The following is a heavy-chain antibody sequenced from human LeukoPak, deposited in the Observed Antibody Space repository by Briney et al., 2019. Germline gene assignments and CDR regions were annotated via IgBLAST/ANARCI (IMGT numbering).Heavy chain of an antibody. D-gene: IGHD6-13*01. CDR3: ARDQGSHKSSDVDY. J-gene: IGHJ4*02. Sequence: PGGSLRLSYAASGFTFDDYGMSWVRQAPGKGLEWVSGINWNGGSTGYADSVKGRFTISRDNAKNSLYLQMNSLRAEDTAVYYCARDQGSHKSSDVDYWGQGTLVTVSS. V-gene: IGHV3-20*03. CDR1: GFTFDDYG. CDR2: INWNGGST.